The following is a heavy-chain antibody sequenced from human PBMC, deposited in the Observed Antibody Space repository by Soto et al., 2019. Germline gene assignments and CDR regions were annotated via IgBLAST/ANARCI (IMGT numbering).Heavy chain of an antibody. J-gene: IGHJ4*02. V-gene: IGHV3-74*01. CDR2: IYNDGTYS. Sequence: GGSLRLSCAASGFIFKMYWMHWVRQSPGKGLVWISRIYNDGTYSDYADSVGGRFTISRDNVNDTLYLQMNNLRAEDSGLYYCTRGPRPISTGTGAYWGQGTQVTVSS. CDR1: GFIFKMYW. D-gene: IGHD3-10*01. CDR3: TRGPRPISTGTGAY.